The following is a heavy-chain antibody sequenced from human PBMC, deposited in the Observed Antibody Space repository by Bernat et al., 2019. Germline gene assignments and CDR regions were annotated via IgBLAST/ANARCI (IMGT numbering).Heavy chain of an antibody. Sequence: EVQLVESGGGLVQPGGSLRLSCAASGFSFSSYWMHWVRQAPGKGLLWVSQINPDGTTTTYADSVKGRFTVSRDNAKNTLYLQMNSLSVEDTAVYYCVRISRGDGNYWGQGTLVTVSS. J-gene: IGHJ4*02. D-gene: IGHD3-3*01. CDR1: GFSFSSYW. V-gene: IGHV3-74*03. CDR3: VRISRGDGNY. CDR2: INPDGTTT.